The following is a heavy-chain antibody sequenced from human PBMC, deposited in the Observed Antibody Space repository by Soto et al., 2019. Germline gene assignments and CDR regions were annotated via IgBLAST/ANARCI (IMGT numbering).Heavy chain of an antibody. D-gene: IGHD4-17*01. CDR2: ISYDGSDK. V-gene: IGHV3-30*18. CDR3: VKDRVPGAYGNYYGMDV. CDR1: GFTFNNSG. Sequence: PGGSLRLSCRVSGFTFNNSGMHWVRQAPGKGLEWMAVISYDGSDKYYADSVKGRVIISRDNSKNTLKLEMNSLRAEDTAIYYCVKDRVPGAYGNYYGMDVWGQGTTVTVSS. J-gene: IGHJ6*02.